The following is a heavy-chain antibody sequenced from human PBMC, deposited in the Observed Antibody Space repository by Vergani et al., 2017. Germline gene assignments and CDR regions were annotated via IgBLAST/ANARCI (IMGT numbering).Heavy chain of an antibody. CDR2: INPSGGST. V-gene: IGHV1-46*01. CDR1: GYTFTSYY. J-gene: IGHJ4*02. CDR3: ARGRVVVPAATMXLDY. Sequence: QVQLVQSGAEVKKPGASVKVSCKASGYTFTSYYMHWVRQAPGQGLEWMGIINPSGGSTSYAQKFQGRVTMTRDTSTSTVYMELSRLRSDDTAVYYCARGRVVVPAATMXLDYWGQGTLVTVSS. D-gene: IGHD2-2*01.